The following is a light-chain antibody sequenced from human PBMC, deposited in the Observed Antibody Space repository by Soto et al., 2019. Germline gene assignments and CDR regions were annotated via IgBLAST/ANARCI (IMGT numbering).Light chain of an antibody. J-gene: IGLJ1*01. CDR1: SSDIGAYIY. CDR2: EVS. V-gene: IGLV2-8*01. CDR3: SSYAGSNNFV. Sequence: QSALTQPPSASGSPGQSVTISCTGTSSDIGAYIYVSWYQQHPGKAPKLMISEVSRRPSGVPERFSGSKSGNTASLTVSGLQHDDEAHYYCSSYAGSNNFVFGTGTKVTV.